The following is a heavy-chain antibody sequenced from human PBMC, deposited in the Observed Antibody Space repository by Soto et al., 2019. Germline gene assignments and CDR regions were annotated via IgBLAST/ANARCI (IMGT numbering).Heavy chain of an antibody. CDR3: ARDSIAAAGTGFDY. Sequence: SETLSLTCTVSGGSISSGGYYWSWIRQPPGKVLEWIGYIYYSGSTYYNPSLKSRVTISVDTSKNQFSLKLSSVTAADTAVYYCARDSIAAAGTGFDYWGQGSQVT. CDR2: IYYSGST. J-gene: IGHJ4*02. CDR1: GGSISSGGYY. V-gene: IGHV4-31*03. D-gene: IGHD6-13*01.